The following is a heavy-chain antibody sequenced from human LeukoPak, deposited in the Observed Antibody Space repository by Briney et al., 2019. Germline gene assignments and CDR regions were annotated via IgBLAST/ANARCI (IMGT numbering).Heavy chain of an antibody. CDR2: INSDDSII. J-gene: IGHJ4*02. D-gene: IGHD1-7*01. CDR3: ARAGNYRFDY. Sequence: PGGSLRLSCAASGFTVSSNYMNWVRRAPGEGLVWVSRINSDDSIINYADSVKGRFTISRDNAKNTLYLQMNSLRAEDTAVYYCARAGNYRFDYWGQGTLVTVSS. V-gene: IGHV3-74*01. CDR1: GFTVSSNY.